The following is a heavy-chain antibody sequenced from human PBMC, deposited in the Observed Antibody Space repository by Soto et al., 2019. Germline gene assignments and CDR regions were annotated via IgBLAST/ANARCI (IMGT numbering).Heavy chain of an antibody. CDR1: GFTFSDYY. CDR3: AGDFWSGYREGEAFDI. D-gene: IGHD3-3*01. Sequence: GGSLKLSCAASGFTFSDYYMSWIRQAPGKGLEWVSYISSSGSTINYADSVKGRFTISRDNAKNSLYLQMKSLRAEDTAVYYCAGDFWSGYREGEAFDIWGQGTMVTVSS. V-gene: IGHV3-11*01. CDR2: ISSSGSTI. J-gene: IGHJ3*02.